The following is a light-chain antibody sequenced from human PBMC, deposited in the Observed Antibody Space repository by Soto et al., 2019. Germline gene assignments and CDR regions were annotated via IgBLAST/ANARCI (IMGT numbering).Light chain of an antibody. J-gene: IGKJ2*01. CDR2: GAS. V-gene: IGKV3-15*01. CDR3: QQYNNWPPGT. CDR1: QSVSSS. Sequence: EIVLTQSPATLSVSPGERATLSCRASQSVSSSLAWYQQKPEQAPRLLIYGASTRATGVPARFSGSGSGTEFTLTISSLQSEDFAVYYCQQYNNWPPGTFGQGTKLEVK.